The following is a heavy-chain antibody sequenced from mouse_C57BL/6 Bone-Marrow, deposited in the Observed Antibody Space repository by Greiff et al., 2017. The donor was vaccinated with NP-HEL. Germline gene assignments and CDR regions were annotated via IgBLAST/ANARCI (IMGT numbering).Heavy chain of an antibody. CDR2: SRTKANEDTT. CDR1: GFTCSDCY. J-gene: IGHJ4*01. V-gene: IGHV7-1*01. Sequence: EVKLVESGGGLVQSGRSRRVSCATSGFTCSDCYMEWVRQAPGKGLEWIAASRTKANEDTTDYSASVKGRFIVSRNTSQSILYLQMNALRAEDTAIYYCARDGGLYDMDYWGQGTSVTVSS. CDR3: ARDGGLYDMDY.